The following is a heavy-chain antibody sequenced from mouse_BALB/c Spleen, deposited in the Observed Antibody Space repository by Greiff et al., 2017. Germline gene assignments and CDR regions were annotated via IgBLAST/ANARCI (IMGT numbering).Heavy chain of an antibody. CDR2: ISSGGSYT. V-gene: IGHV5-9-3*01. Sequence: EVKLVESGGGLVKPGGSLKLSCAASGFTFSSYAMSWVRQTPEKRLEWVATISSGGSYTYYPDSVTGRFTISRDNAKNTLYLQMSSLRSEDTAMYYCARHEADGYSYFDYWGQGTTLTVSS. D-gene: IGHD2-3*01. CDR1: GFTFSSYA. CDR3: ARHEADGYSYFDY. J-gene: IGHJ2*01.